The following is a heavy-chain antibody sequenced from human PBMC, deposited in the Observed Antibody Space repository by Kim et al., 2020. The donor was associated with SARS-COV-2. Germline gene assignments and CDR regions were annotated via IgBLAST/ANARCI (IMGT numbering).Heavy chain of an antibody. D-gene: IGHD4-17*01. Sequence: SETLSLTCAVYGGSFSGYYWSWIRQPPGKGLEWIGEINHSGSTNYNPSLKSRVTISVDTSKNQFSLKLSSVTAADTAVYYCARGPTVTTRTSYYYYYYGMDVWGQGTTVTVSS. CDR2: INHSGST. CDR3: ARGPTVTTRTSYYYYYYGMDV. V-gene: IGHV4-34*01. J-gene: IGHJ6*02. CDR1: GGSFSGYY.